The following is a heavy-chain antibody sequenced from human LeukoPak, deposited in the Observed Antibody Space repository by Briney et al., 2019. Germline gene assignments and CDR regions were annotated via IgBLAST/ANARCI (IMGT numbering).Heavy chain of an antibody. D-gene: IGHD3-3*01. CDR3: AKDLSDFWSGYHAYYFDY. V-gene: IGHV3-23*01. CDR1: GFTFSSYA. CDR2: ISGGGGST. Sequence: GGSLRLSCAASGFTFSSYAMSWVRQAPGKGLEWVSAISGGGGSTYYADSVKGRFTISRDNSKNTLYLQMNSLRAEDTAVYYCAKDLSDFWSGYHAYYFDYWGQGTLVTVSS. J-gene: IGHJ4*02.